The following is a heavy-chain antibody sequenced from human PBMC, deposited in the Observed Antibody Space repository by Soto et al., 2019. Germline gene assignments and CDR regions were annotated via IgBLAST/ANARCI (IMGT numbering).Heavy chain of an antibody. Sequence: SETLSLTCAVYGGSFSGYYWSWIRQPPGKGLEWIGEINHSGSTNYNPSLKSRVTISVDTSKNQFSLKLSSVTAADTAVYYCAREVQITMVRGVIGYNWFDPWGQGTLVTVSS. CDR2: INHSGST. CDR1: GGSFSGYY. CDR3: AREVQITMVRGVIGYNWFDP. D-gene: IGHD3-10*01. V-gene: IGHV4-34*01. J-gene: IGHJ5*02.